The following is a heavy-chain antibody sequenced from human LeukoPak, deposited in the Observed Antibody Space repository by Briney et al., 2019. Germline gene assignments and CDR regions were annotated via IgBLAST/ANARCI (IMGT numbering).Heavy chain of an antibody. Sequence: SETLSLTCTVSGGSISSYYWSWIRQPPGKGLEWIGYIYYSGSTNYNPSLKSRVTISVDTSKNQFSLKLSSVTAADTAMYYCARGVDMVRGGTNYMDVWGKGTTVTISS. CDR3: ARGVDMVRGGTNYMDV. V-gene: IGHV4-59*01. J-gene: IGHJ6*03. CDR2: IYYSGST. CDR1: GGSISSYY. D-gene: IGHD3-10*01.